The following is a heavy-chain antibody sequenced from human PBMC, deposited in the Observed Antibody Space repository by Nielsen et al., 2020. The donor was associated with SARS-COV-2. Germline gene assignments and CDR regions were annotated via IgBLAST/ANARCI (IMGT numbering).Heavy chain of an antibody. Sequence: GESLKISCAASGFTFSSYGMHWVRQAPGKGLEWVAVIWYDGSNKYYADSVKGRFTISRDNSKNTLYLQMNSLRAEDTAVYYCARDPAYCSSTSCSDYYGMDVWGQGTTVTVSS. CDR1: GFTFSSYG. CDR3: ARDPAYCSSTSCSDYYGMDV. V-gene: IGHV3-33*01. J-gene: IGHJ6*02. CDR2: IWYDGSNK. D-gene: IGHD2-2*01.